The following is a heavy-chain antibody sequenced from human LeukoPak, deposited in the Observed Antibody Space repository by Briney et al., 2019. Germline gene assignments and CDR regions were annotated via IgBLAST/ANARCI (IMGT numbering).Heavy chain of an antibody. V-gene: IGHV4-39*07. CDR2: IYYSGST. D-gene: IGHD6-19*01. CDR1: GGSISSSSYY. CDR3: ARAKPGIAVAEPKVWFDP. Sequence: SETLSLTCTVSGGSISSSSYYWGWIRRPPGKGLEWIGSIYYSGSTYYNPSLKSRVTISVDTSKNQFSLKLSSVTAADTAVYYCARAKPGIAVAEPKVWFDPWGQGTLVTVAS. J-gene: IGHJ5*02.